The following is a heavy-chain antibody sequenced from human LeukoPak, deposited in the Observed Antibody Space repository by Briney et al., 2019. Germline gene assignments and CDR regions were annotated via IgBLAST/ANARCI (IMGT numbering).Heavy chain of an antibody. CDR1: GGSISSYY. D-gene: IGHD2-21*01. Sequence: SETLSLTCTVSGGSISSYYWGWIRQPPGEGLEWIGYIYYSGSTNYNPSLKSRVTISVDTSKNQFSLKLSSVTAADTAVYYCARGNIVVYYFDYWGQGTLVTVSS. CDR3: ARGNIVVYYFDY. J-gene: IGHJ4*02. CDR2: IYYSGST. V-gene: IGHV4-59*01.